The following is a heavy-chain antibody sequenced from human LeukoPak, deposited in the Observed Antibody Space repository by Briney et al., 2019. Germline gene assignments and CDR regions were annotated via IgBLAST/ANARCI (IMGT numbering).Heavy chain of an antibody. CDR2: ISDSGGTT. V-gene: IGHV3-23*01. CDR3: AKDARRYSGWYFFDH. D-gene: IGHD6-19*01. Sequence: GGSLRLSCAASGFTFSNLAMGWVRQAPGKGLEWVSVISDSGGTTYYADSVKGRFTISRDNSRNTLYLQMNSLRVDDTAIYYCAKDARRYSGWYFFDHWGQGTLVTVSS. J-gene: IGHJ4*02. CDR1: GFTFSNLA.